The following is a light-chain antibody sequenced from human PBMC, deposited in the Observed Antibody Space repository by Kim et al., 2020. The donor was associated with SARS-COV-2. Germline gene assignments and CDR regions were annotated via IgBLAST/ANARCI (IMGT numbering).Light chain of an antibody. V-gene: IGKV1-12*01. CDR1: QDISSW. J-gene: IGKJ2*01. CDR2: AAS. Sequence: SASVGDRVTISCRASQDISSWLAWDQQKPGKAPKLLIYAASSVQDGVTSRFSGGGYGTDVTLTITSLEPEDFATYFCQQTIRFPDAFGQGTKLEI. CDR3: QQTIRFPDA.